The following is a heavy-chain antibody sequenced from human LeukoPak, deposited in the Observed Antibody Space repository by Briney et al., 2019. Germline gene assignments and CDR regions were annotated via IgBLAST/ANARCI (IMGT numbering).Heavy chain of an antibody. V-gene: IGHV1-46*01. CDR1: GYTFTSYY. J-gene: IGHJ5*02. CDR2: INPSGSGA. D-gene: IGHD1-26*01. Sequence: ASVKVSCKASGYTFTSYYMHWVRQAPGQGLEWMGFINPSGSGAAYAQKFQGRLTMTRDMFTSTDYMELTSLTSDDTAVYYCARDNSVGETAWWFDPWGQGTLVTVSS. CDR3: ARDNSVGETAWWFDP.